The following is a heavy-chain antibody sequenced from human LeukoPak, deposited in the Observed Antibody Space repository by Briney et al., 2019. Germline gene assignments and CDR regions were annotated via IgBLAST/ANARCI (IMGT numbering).Heavy chain of an antibody. V-gene: IGHV1-69*05. D-gene: IGHD2-15*01. CDR2: IIPIFGTA. J-gene: IGHJ5*02. CDR1: GGTFSSYA. Sequence: ASVKVTCKASGGTFSSYAISWVRQAPGQGLEWMRGIIPIFGTANYAQKFQGRVTITTDESTSTAYMELSSLRSEDTAVYYCARAEDIVVGNWFDPWGQGTLVTVSS. CDR3: ARAEDIVVGNWFDP.